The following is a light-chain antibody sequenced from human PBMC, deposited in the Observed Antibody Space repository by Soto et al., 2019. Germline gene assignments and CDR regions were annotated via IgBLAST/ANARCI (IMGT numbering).Light chain of an antibody. V-gene: IGKV3-11*01. CDR3: QQRSNFFS. J-gene: IGKJ3*01. CDR1: QSVDTY. Sequence: EVVLTQSPVTLSLSPGERATLSCRASQSVDTYLAWYQQKPGLAPRLLIYDASNRATGIPARFSGSGSGTDFTLNISSLEPEDFAVYYCQQRSNFFSFGPGTKVDIK. CDR2: DAS.